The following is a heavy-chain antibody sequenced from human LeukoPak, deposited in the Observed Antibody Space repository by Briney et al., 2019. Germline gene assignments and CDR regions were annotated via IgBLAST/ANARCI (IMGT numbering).Heavy chain of an antibody. Sequence: GGSLRLSCAASGFTFSSYGMHWVRQAPGKGLEWVAFIRYDGSNKYYADSVKGRFTISRDNSKNSLYLQMNSLRADDTAVYYCARFAAGGSYYYYMDVWGKGTTVTVSS. V-gene: IGHV3-30*02. D-gene: IGHD3-10*01. CDR1: GFTFSSYG. J-gene: IGHJ6*03. CDR3: ARFAAGGSYYYYMDV. CDR2: IRYDGSNK.